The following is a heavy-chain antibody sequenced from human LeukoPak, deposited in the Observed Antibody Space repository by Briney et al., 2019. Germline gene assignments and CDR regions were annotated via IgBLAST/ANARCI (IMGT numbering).Heavy chain of an antibody. CDR2: ITGSSSTT. CDR1: GFTFSTYN. J-gene: IGHJ4*02. V-gene: IGHV3-48*01. CDR3: ARDTAVAHFDY. D-gene: IGHD6-19*01. Sequence: GGSLRLSCAASGFTFSTYNMNWVRQAPGKGLEWVSYITGSSSTTHYADSVRGRFTISRDNAKNSLFLQMNSLRAEDTAFYYCARDTAVAHFDYWGQGTLVTVSS.